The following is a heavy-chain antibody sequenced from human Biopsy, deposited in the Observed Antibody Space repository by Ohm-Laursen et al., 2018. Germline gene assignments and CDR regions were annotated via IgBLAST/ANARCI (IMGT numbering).Heavy chain of an antibody. CDR1: GGSFTGHY. CDR2: VYYSGST. CDR3: GRREVVITHDAFDT. D-gene: IGHD3-22*01. V-gene: IGHV4-59*08. J-gene: IGHJ3*02. Sequence: TLSLTCTVSGGSFTGHYWTWIRQAPGQGLEWIGDVYYSGSTNRNPSLKSRVTILVDTSKKQFSLKLISVTAADTAVYYCGRREVVITHDAFDTWGQGTMVTVSS.